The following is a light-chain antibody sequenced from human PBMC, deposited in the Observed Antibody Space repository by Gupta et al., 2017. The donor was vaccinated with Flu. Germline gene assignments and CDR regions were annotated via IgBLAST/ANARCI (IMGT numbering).Light chain of an antibody. CDR2: DDF. CDR1: NIASKS. Sequence: SYVMTQPPSVSVAPGKTARITCGGDNIASKSVHWYQQKPGQAPVLVVHDDFDRPSGIPERFSGSNSGNTATLPISRVEAGDEADYYCQVWDSSSDHFVFGGGTKMTVL. CDR3: QVWDSSSDHFV. V-gene: IGLV3-21*03. J-gene: IGLJ3*02.